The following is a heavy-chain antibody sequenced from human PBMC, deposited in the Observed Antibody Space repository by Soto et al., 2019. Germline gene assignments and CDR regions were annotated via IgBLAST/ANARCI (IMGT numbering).Heavy chain of an antibody. V-gene: IGHV6-1*01. J-gene: IGHJ6*02. CDR2: TYYRYRWYS. CDR1: GDTVSSYSVA. CDR3: ARSEEDSDYYYYGMDV. Sequence: SQTLSLTCVGSGDTVSSYSVAWNRVRQSPSRGLEWLGRTYYRYRWYSDYAVSVRSRIDINADTSKNQVSLQLNSVTPEDTAVYYCARSEEDSDYYYYGMDVWGQGTTVTVSS. D-gene: IGHD2-15*01.